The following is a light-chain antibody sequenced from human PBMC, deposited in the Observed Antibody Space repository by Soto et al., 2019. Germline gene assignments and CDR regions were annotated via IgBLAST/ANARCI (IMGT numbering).Light chain of an antibody. V-gene: IGLV7-43*01. J-gene: IGLJ2*01. CDR1: TGAVTSGYY. Sequence: QAVVTQEPSLTVSPGGTVTLTCASSTGAVTSGYYPNWFQQKPGQPPRALIYSTTYKHSWTPARFAGSLLGGKAARTLSGVQPEDEADAYGLLFYVDVVVFGGATKVPVL. CDR3: LLFYVDVVV. CDR2: STT.